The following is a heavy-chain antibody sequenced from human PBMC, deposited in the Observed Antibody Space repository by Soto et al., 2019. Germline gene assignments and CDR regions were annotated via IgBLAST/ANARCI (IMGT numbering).Heavy chain of an antibody. CDR2: INHSGST. D-gene: IGHD3-3*01. CDR1: GGSFSGYY. J-gene: IGHJ4*02. V-gene: IGHV4-34*01. CDR3: ARGLCPLELLLYDTRRDGYKPYYFDY. Sequence: SETLSLTCAVYGGSFSGYYWSWIRQPPGKGLEWIGEINHSGSTNYNPSLKSRVTISVDTSKNQFSLKLSSVTAADTAVYYCARGLCPLELLLYDTRRDGYKPYYFDYWGQGTLVTVSS.